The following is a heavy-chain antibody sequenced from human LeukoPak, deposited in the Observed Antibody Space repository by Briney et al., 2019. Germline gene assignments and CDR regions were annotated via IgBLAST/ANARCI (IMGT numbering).Heavy chain of an antibody. Sequence: ASVKVSCKASGYTVTRYDINWVRQATGQGLEWMGWMNPNSGNTGYAQKFQGRVTMTRNTSISTAYMELSSLRSEDTAVYYCASGYYDSSGYYPGDYWGQGTLVTVSS. CDR1: GYTVTRYD. V-gene: IGHV1-8*01. CDR3: ASGYYDSSGYYPGDY. J-gene: IGHJ4*02. D-gene: IGHD3-22*01. CDR2: MNPNSGNT.